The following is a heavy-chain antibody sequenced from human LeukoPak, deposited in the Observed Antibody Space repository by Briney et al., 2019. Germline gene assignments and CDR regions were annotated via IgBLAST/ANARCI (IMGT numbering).Heavy chain of an antibody. V-gene: IGHV3-23*01. CDR1: GFTFSTYA. Sequence: GGSLRLSCAASGFTFSTYAMSWVRQAPGKGLEWVSTISDNGGSTYYADSVKGRFTISRDNSKNTLYLQMNSLRVEDTAVYYCAKPPPDSSSWLFDYWGQETLVTVSS. CDR2: ISDNGGST. J-gene: IGHJ4*02. CDR3: AKPPPDSSSWLFDY. D-gene: IGHD6-13*01.